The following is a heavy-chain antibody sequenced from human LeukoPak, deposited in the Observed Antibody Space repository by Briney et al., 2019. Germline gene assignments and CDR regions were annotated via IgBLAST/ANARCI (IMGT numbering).Heavy chain of an antibody. CDR2: IRYDGSNK. D-gene: IGHD6-6*01. CDR1: GFTFSSYG. Sequence: GGSLRLSCAASGFTFSSYGMHWVRQAPGKGLEWVAFIRYDGSNKYCADSVKGQFTISRDNSKNTLYLQMNSLRAEDTAVYYCARDPSTSIAARHFDYWGQGTLVTVSS. CDR3: ARDPSTSIAARHFDY. V-gene: IGHV3-30*02. J-gene: IGHJ4*02.